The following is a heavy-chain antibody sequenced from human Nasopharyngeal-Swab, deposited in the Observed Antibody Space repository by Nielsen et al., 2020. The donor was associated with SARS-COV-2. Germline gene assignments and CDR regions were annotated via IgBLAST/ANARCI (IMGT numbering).Heavy chain of an antibody. Sequence: LKISCAASGFSFSTYGMHWVRQSPVKGLEWLTNIWYDGSNKYYANSVKGRFTVSRDNSKNTLFLEMDSLRAEDTAVYYCARGSSVHAFDVWGQGTEVTVSS. CDR2: IWYDGSNK. CDR1: GFSFSTYG. V-gene: IGHV3-33*01. CDR3: ARGSSVHAFDV. D-gene: IGHD3-10*01. J-gene: IGHJ3*01.